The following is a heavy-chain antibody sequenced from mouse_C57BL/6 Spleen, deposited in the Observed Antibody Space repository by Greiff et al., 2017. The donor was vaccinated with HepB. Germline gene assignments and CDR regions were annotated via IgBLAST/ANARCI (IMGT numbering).Heavy chain of an antibody. Sequence: EVKLVESGEGLVKPGGSLKLSCAASGFTFSSYAMSWVRQTPEKRLEWVAYISSGGDYTYYADNVKGRFTISRDNARNTRYLQMSSLKSEDTAMYDCTGGGGTAVVAFDYWGQGTTLTVSS. CDR3: TGGGGTAVVAFDY. CDR1: GFTFSSYA. D-gene: IGHD1-1*01. V-gene: IGHV5-9-1*02. CDR2: ISSGGDYT. J-gene: IGHJ2*01.